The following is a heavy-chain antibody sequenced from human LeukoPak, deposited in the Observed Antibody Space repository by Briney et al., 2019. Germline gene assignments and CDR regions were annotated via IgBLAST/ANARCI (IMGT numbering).Heavy chain of an antibody. CDR3: ARDYYDSSGYIHYYYGMDV. CDR2: ISAYNGNT. V-gene: IGHV1-18*01. D-gene: IGHD3-22*01. CDR1: GYTLTSYG. Sequence: ASVKVSCKASGYTLTSYGISWVRQAPGQGLEWMGWISAYNGNTNYAQKLQGRVTMTTDTSTSTAYMELRSLRSDDTAVYYCARDYYDSSGYIHYYYGMDVWGQGTTVTVSS. J-gene: IGHJ6*02.